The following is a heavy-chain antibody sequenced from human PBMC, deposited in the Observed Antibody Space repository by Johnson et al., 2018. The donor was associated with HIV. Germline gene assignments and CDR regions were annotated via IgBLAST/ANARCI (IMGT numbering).Heavy chain of an antibody. CDR1: GFTVSSKY. CDR2: INSDGSDT. CDR3: ARKQWLEIPSDALDV. D-gene: IGHD6-19*01. Sequence: VQLVESGGGLIQPGGSLRLSCAASGFTVSSKYMSWVRQAPGKGLVWVSRINSDGSDTAYADSVKGRFTISRDNAKKTLYLQMNSLRAEDTAVYYCARKQWLEIPSDALDVWGQGTMVTVSS. J-gene: IGHJ3*01. V-gene: IGHV3-74*03.